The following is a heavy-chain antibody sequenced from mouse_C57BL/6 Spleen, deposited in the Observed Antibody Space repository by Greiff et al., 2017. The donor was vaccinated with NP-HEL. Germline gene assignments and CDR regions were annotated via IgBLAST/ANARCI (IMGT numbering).Heavy chain of an antibody. V-gene: IGHV5-4*01. CDR3: AREGDYYGSRETWFAY. CDR1: GFTFSSYA. D-gene: IGHD1-1*01. J-gene: IGHJ3*01. CDR2: ISDGGSYT. Sequence: EVKLMESGGGLVKPGGSLKLSCAASGFTFSSYAMSWVRQTPEKRLEWVATISDGGSYTYYPDNVKGRFTISRDNAKNNLYLQMSHLKSEDTAMYYCAREGDYYGSRETWFAYWGKGTLVTVSA.